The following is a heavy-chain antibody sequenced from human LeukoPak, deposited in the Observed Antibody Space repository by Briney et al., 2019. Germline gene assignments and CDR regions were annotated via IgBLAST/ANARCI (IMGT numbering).Heavy chain of an antibody. CDR2: VSTSSSYI. J-gene: IGHJ4*02. CDR1: GFILSRYS. V-gene: IGHV3-21*04. D-gene: IGHD1-26*01. CDR3: ARSRESYWVPEFDY. Sequence: GGSLRLSCEASGFILSRYSMNWVRQAPGKGLEWVSSVSTSSSYIYYADSVKGRFTISRDNSKNTLYLQMNSLRAEDTAVYYCARSRESYWVPEFDYWGQGTLVTVSS.